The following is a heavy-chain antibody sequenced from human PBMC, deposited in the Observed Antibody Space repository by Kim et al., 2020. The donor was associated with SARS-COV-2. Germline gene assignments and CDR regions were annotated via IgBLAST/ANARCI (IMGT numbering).Heavy chain of an antibody. CDR3: ARVARGRGMDV. CDR1: GFTFSSSW. CDR2: INSDGSST. Sequence: GGSLRLSCAASGFTFSSSWMHWVRQAPGKGLVWVSRINSDGSSTSYADSVKGRFTISRDNAKNTLYLQMNSLRAEDTAVYYCARVARGRGMDVWGQGTTVTVSS. V-gene: IGHV3-74*01. J-gene: IGHJ6*02. D-gene: IGHD3-10*01.